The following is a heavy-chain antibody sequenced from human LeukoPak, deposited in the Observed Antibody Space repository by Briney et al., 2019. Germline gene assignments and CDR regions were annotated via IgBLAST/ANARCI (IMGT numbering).Heavy chain of an antibody. V-gene: IGHV4-30-4*01. Sequence: SETLSLTCTVSGGSISSGDYYWRWIRQPTGKGLEWIGYIYYSGSTYYNPSLKSRVTISVDTSKNQFSLKLSSVTAADTAVYYCARGWFGEYNNWFDPWGQGTLVTVSS. D-gene: IGHD3-10*01. J-gene: IGHJ5*02. CDR3: ARGWFGEYNNWFDP. CDR2: IYYSGST. CDR1: GGSISSGDYY.